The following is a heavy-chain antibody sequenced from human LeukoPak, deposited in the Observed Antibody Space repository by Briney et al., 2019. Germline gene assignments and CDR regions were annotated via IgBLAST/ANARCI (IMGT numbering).Heavy chain of an antibody. CDR2: ISYDGSNK. Sequence: PGRSLRLSCAASGFTFCSYAMHWVRQAPGKGLEWVAVISYDGSNKYYADSVKGRFTISRDNSKNTLYLQMNSLRAEDTAVYYCASDVDTAMALAYWGQGTLVTVSS. V-gene: IGHV3-30-3*01. CDR1: GFTFCSYA. D-gene: IGHD5-18*01. J-gene: IGHJ4*02. CDR3: ASDVDTAMALAY.